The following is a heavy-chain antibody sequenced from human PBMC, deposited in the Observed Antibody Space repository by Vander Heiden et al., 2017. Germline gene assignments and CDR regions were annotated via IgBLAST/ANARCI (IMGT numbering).Heavy chain of an antibody. D-gene: IGHD3-3*01. Sequence: EVQLVESGGGLVKPGGSLRLSCAASGCTFYNAWMSWVRQAPGKGLEWVGRIKRKADGETVDYAAPVSGRFTISRDDSENTVYLHMDSLESGDTAVYYCTTMTTMNSDYWGQGTLVTVSS. V-gene: IGHV3-15*01. CDR3: TTMTTMNSDY. CDR1: GCTFYNAW. CDR2: IKRKADGETV. J-gene: IGHJ4*02.